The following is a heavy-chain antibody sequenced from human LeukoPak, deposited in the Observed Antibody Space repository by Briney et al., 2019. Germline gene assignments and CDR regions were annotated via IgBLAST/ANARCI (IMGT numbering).Heavy chain of an antibody. V-gene: IGHV1-2*02. J-gene: IGHJ3*02. CDR2: INPNSGGT. CDR1: GYTFTGYY. Sequence: ASVKVSCKASGYTFTGYYMHWVRQAPGQGLEWMGWINPNSGGTNYAQKFQGRVTMTRDTSISTAYMELTSVTAADTAMYYCAREYYDNNKAPALDIWGQGTMVTVSS. D-gene: IGHD3-9*01. CDR3: AREYYDNNKAPALDI.